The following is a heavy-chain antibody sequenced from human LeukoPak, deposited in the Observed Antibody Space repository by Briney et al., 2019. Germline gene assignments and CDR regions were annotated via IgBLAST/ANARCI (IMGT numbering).Heavy chain of an antibody. J-gene: IGHJ3*02. CDR2: ISSNSSYI. D-gene: IGHD3-3*01. CDR3: ARDRFPHAFDI. CDR1: GFTFSSYS. V-gene: IGHV3-21*01. Sequence: PGGSLRLSCAASGFTFSSYSMNWVRQAPGKGLEWVSSISSNSSYIYYADSVKGRFTISRDNAKNPLYLQMNSLRAEDTAVYYCARDRFPHAFDIWGQGTMVTVSS.